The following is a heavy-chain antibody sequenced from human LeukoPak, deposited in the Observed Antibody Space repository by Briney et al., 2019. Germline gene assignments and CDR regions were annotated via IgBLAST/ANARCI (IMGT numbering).Heavy chain of an antibody. Sequence: GESLKISCKASGYSFTTYWIGWVRQMPGKGLEWMGIIYPADSTAHYSPSFQGQVTISADKSISTAYLQWSSLKASDTAMYYCARQGYCSTTSCYRPRNWSDPWGQGTLVTVSS. CDR2: IYPADSTA. V-gene: IGHV5-51*01. CDR1: GYSFTTYW. CDR3: ARQGYCSTTSCYRPRNWSDP. J-gene: IGHJ5*02. D-gene: IGHD2-2*02.